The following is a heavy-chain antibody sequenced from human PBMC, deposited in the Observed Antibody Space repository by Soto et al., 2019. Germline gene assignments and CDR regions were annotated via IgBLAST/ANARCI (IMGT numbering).Heavy chain of an antibody. D-gene: IGHD3-10*02. CDR2: IYYSGST. J-gene: IGHJ4*02. CDR3: ARVVVFGAWEGTLYYFDY. V-gene: IGHV4-59*01. Sequence: QVQLQESGPGLVKPSETLSLTCTVSGGSISSYYWSWIRQPPGKGLEWIGYIYYSGSTNYNPSLRSRVTISVDPSKNQFSLKLSAVTAADTAVYYCARVVVFGAWEGTLYYFDYRGQGTLVTVSS. CDR1: GGSISSYY.